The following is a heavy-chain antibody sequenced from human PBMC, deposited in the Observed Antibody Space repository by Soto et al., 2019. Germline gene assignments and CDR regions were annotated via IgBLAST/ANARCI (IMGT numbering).Heavy chain of an antibody. Sequence: GGSLRLSCAAPGFTFSSYAMSWVRQAPGKGLEWVSAISGSGGSTYYADSVKGRFTISRDNSKNTLYLQMNSLRAEDTAVYYCAKTRYSSSWYGGYYYYGMDVWGQGTTVTVSS. CDR2: ISGSGGST. V-gene: IGHV3-23*01. J-gene: IGHJ6*02. CDR1: GFTFSSYA. CDR3: AKTRYSSSWYGGYYYYGMDV. D-gene: IGHD6-13*01.